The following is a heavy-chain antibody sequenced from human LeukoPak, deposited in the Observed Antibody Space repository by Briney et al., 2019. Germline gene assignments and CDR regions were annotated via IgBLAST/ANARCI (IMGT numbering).Heavy chain of an antibody. Sequence: ASVKVSCKVSGYTFTDYYMHWVQQAPGNGLEWMGLVDPEDGETIYAEKFQGRVTITADTSTDTAYMELSSLRSEDTAVYYCATERKYDYYFDYWGQGTLVTVSS. D-gene: IGHD3-3*01. CDR2: VDPEDGET. V-gene: IGHV1-69-2*01. J-gene: IGHJ4*02. CDR1: GYTFTDYY. CDR3: ATERKYDYYFDY.